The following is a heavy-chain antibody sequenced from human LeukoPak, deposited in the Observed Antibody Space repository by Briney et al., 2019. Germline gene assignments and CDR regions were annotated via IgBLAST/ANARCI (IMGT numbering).Heavy chain of an antibody. CDR3: AISGSSSWWYSDY. Sequence: PGGSLRLSCAASGFTVSSNYMSWVRQAPGKGLEWVSVIYSGGSTYYADSVKGRFTISRDNSKNTLYLQMNSLRAEDTAVYYCAISGSSSWWYSDYWGQGTLVTVSS. V-gene: IGHV3-53*01. CDR1: GFTVSSNY. J-gene: IGHJ4*02. CDR2: IYSGGST. D-gene: IGHD6-13*01.